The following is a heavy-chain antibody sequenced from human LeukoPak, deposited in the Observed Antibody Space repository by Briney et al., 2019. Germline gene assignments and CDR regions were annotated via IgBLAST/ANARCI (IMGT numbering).Heavy chain of an antibody. CDR3: AKIFPFSWTAEGPPDY. V-gene: IGHV3-23*01. CDR1: GITFSSYG. D-gene: IGHD2-21*01. J-gene: IGHJ4*02. Sequence: GGSLRLSCAASGITFSSYGMSWVRQAPGKGLEWVSSISSTGGTTYYADSVKGRFTISRDNSKNTLYLQMNSLRAEDTAVYYCAKIFPFSWTAEGPPDYWGQGTLVTVSS. CDR2: ISSTGGTT.